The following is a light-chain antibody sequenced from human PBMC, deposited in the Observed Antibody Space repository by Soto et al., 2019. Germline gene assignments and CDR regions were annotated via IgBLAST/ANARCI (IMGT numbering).Light chain of an antibody. CDR2: KVT. CDR1: SSDVGGYNY. V-gene: IGLV2-8*01. J-gene: IGLJ1*01. Sequence: QSALTQPPSASASLGQSVTISCIGTSSDVGGYNYVSWYQQHPGKAPTLMIYKVTQRPSGVPDRFSGSKFGNTASLTVSNLQADDEADYYCSSYAGSNNYVFGTGTKLTVL. CDR3: SSYAGSNNYV.